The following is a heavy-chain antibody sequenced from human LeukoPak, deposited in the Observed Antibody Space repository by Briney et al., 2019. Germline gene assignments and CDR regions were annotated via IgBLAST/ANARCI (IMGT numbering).Heavy chain of an antibody. V-gene: IGHV3-30*02. CDR1: GFTFSSYG. D-gene: IGHD3-3*01. CDR2: IRYDGTNK. J-gene: IGHJ4*02. CDR3: AKKTLTYYDFGDY. Sequence: GGSLRLSCAASGFTFSSYGMHWVRQAPGKGLEWVAFIRYDGTNKHHADSVKGRFTISRDNSKNTLYLQMNSLRAEDTAVYYCAKKTLTYYDFGDYWGQGTLVTVSS.